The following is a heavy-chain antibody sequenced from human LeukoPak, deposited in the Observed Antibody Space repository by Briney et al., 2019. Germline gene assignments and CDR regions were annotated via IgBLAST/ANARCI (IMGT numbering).Heavy chain of an antibody. Sequence: SETLSLTCTVSGGSISSSSYYWGWIRQPPGKGLEWIGSIYYSGSTYYNPSLKSRVTISVDTSKNQFSLKLSSVTAADTAVYYCARRGIAAREDYWGQGTLVTVSS. D-gene: IGHD6-6*01. CDR1: GGSISSSSYY. CDR3: ARRGIAAREDY. CDR2: IYYSGST. J-gene: IGHJ4*02. V-gene: IGHV4-39*01.